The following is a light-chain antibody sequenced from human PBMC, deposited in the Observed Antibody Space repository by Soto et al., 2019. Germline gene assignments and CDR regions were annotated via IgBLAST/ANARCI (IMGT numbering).Light chain of an antibody. CDR2: DAS. Sequence: DIQMTQSPSSLSASVGNRVTITCRASQSISTYLNWYQKKPGKAPTRRIYDASRLQSGGPSRFFGSGGGTDFTLSISSVQPEDFATYFCQQSYMDPITFGQGTRLEN. CDR3: QQSYMDPIT. CDR1: QSISTY. V-gene: IGKV1-39*01. J-gene: IGKJ5*01.